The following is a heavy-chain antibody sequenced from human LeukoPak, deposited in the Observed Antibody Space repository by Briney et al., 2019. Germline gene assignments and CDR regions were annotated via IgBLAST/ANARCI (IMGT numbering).Heavy chain of an antibody. CDR3: ARSGYNILFDY. J-gene: IGHJ4*02. CDR1: GGSISSSSYY. CDR2: IYYSGST. D-gene: IGHD5-24*01. V-gene: IGHV4-39*07. Sequence: SETLSLTCTVSGGSISSSSYYWGWIRQPPGKGLEWIGSIYYSGSTYYNPSLKSRVTISVDTSKNQFSLKLSSVTAADTAVYYCARSGYNILFDYWGQGTLVTVSS.